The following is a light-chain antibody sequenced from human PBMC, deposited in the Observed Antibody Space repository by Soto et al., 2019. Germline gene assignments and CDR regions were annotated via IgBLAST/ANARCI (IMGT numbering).Light chain of an antibody. V-gene: IGLV2-23*01. J-gene: IGLJ1*01. CDR1: SGDVGAYNS. Sequence: QSLLLHLAPLSGLPDRSIPFPGPGPSGDVGAYNSVSWYQQHPHRAPQVIIYKGTQRPSGVSNRFSGSTSGNAASLTISALQTDDEADYFCCSSAPESTYVCGTGTKVTVL. CDR3: CSSAPESTYV. CDR2: KGT.